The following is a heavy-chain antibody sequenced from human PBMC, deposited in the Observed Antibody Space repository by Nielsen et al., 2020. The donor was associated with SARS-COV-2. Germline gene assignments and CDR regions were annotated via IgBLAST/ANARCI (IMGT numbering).Heavy chain of an antibody. V-gene: IGHV3-30*02. D-gene: IGHD3-10*01. Sequence: DSVKGRFTISRDNFKNTLYLQMNSLRTGDTAVYYCAKSNVVRGIIGYYFEYWGRGTAVNVSS. J-gene: IGHJ4*02. CDR3: AKSNVVRGIIGYYFEY.